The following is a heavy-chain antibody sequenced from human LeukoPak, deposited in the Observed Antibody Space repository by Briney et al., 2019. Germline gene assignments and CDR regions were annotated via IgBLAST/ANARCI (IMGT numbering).Heavy chain of an antibody. CDR1: GYTFTGHY. D-gene: IGHD6-19*01. CDR3: ASLEAPGIAVAGTWVDY. V-gene: IGHV1-2*06. Sequence: ASVKVSCKASGYTFTGHYMHWVRQAPGQGLEWMGRINPNSGGTNYAQKFQGRVTMTRDTSISTACMELSRLRSDDTAVYYCASLEAPGIAVAGTWVDYWGQGTLVTVSS. CDR2: INPNSGGT. J-gene: IGHJ4*02.